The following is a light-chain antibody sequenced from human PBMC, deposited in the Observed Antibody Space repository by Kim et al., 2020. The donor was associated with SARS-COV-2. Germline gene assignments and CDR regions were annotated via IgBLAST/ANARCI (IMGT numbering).Light chain of an antibody. CDR1: QTVRRNY. J-gene: IGKJ2*01. CDR2: GAS. CDR3: QQYSNSPET. Sequence: EIVLTQSPGTLSLSPGERATLSCTASQTVRRNYLAWFQQKPGQAPRLLIYGASSRATGIPDRFSGSGSGTDFTLTISRLEPEDFAVYFCQQYSNSPETFGQGTKLEIK. V-gene: IGKV3-20*01.